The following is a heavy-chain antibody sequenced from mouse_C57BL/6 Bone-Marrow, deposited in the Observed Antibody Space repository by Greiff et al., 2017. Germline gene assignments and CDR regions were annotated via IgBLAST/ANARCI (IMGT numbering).Heavy chain of an antibody. CDR3: TRGGLYYGREGGFDY. V-gene: IGHV1-15*01. D-gene: IGHD1-1*01. Sequence: VQLQQSGAELVRPGASVTLSCKASGYTFTDYEMHWVKQTPVHGLEWIGAIDPETGGTAYNQKFKGKAILTADKSPSTAYMELRSLTSEDSAVYYCTRGGLYYGREGGFDYWGQGTTLTVSS. CDR1: GYTFTDYE. J-gene: IGHJ2*01. CDR2: IDPETGGT.